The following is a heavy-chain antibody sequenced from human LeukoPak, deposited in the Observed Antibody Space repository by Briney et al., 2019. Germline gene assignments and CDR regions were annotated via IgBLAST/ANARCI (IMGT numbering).Heavy chain of an antibody. J-gene: IGHJ4*02. Sequence: GGSLRLSCAASGFTFSTYSMKWVRQAPGKGLEWVSYISDSSAMYYADSVRGRFTISRENDKNSLFLQMNSLRAEDTAVYYCARDGGYSGYDADCWGQGTLVTVST. V-gene: IGHV3-48*01. CDR2: ISDSSAM. D-gene: IGHD5-12*01. CDR3: ARDGGYSGYDADC. CDR1: GFTFSTYS.